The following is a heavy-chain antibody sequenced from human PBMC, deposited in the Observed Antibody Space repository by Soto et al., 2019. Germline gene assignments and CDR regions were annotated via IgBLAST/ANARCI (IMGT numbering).Heavy chain of an antibody. D-gene: IGHD3-3*01. J-gene: IGHJ4*02. V-gene: IGHV4-61*01. CDR2: VYHTGRT. Sequence: SETLSLTCTVSGGSFKSGSYSWRWIRQPPGKGLEWIGYVYHTGRTSYNPSLKSRVSISMDTSKNQFSLNLDSVTAADTAVYFCARDFAYFDSWGQGTLVTVSS. CDR1: GGSFKSGSYS. CDR3: ARDFAYFDS.